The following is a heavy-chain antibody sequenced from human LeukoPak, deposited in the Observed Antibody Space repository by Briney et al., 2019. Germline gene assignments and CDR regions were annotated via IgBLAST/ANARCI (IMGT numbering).Heavy chain of an antibody. D-gene: IGHD3-22*01. V-gene: IGHV3-9*01. CDR1: GFTFDDYA. CDR3: AKATYYYDSSGYYYAWFDP. CDR2: ISWNSGSI. J-gene: IGHJ5*02. Sequence: GRSLRLPCAASGFTFDDYAMHWVRQAPGKGLEWVSGISWNSGSIGYADSVKGRFTISRDNAKNSLYLQMNSLRAEDTALYYCAKATYYYDSSGYYYAWFDPWGQGTLVTVSS.